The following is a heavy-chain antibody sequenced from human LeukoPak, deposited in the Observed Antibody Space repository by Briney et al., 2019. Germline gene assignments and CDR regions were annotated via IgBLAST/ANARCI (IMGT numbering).Heavy chain of an antibody. CDR3: ARDPSGYYPHFDY. CDR2: IYHSGST. V-gene: IGHV4-38-2*02. CDR1: GYSISSGYY. D-gene: IGHD3-22*01. J-gene: IGHJ4*02. Sequence: SETLSLTCTVSGYSISSGYYWGWIRQSPGKGLEWIGSIYHSGSTYYSPSLKSRVTISVDTSKNQFSLKLSSVTAADMAVYYCARDPSGYYPHFDYWGQGTLVTVSS.